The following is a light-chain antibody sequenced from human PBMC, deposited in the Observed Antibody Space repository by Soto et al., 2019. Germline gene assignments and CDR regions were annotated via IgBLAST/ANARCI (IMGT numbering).Light chain of an antibody. CDR2: EGS. Sequence: SALTQPASVSGSPGQSITISCTGTSSDVGSYNLVSWYQQHPGKAPKLMIYEGSKRPSGVSNRFSGSKSGNTASLTISGLQAEDEADYYFSSYTSSSTWVFGGGTKLTVL. V-gene: IGLV2-14*02. J-gene: IGLJ3*02. CDR1: SSDVGSYNL. CDR3: SSYTSSSTWV.